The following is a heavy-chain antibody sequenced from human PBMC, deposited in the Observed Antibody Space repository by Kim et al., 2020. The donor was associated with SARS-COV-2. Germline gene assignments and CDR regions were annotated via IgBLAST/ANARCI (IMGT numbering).Heavy chain of an antibody. CDR2: IYYSGST. Sequence: SETLSLTCTVSGGSISSYYWSWIRQPPGKGLEWIGYIYYSGSTNYNPSLKSRVTISVDTSKNQFSLKLSSVTAADTAVYYCARLPRYDILTGYHIDYWGQGTLVTVSS. J-gene: IGHJ4*02. CDR1: GGSISSYY. D-gene: IGHD3-9*01. CDR3: ARLPRYDILTGYHIDY. V-gene: IGHV4-59*13.